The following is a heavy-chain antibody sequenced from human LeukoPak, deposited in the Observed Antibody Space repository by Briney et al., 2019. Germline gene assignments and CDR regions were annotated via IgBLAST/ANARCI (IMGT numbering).Heavy chain of an antibody. J-gene: IGHJ3*02. D-gene: IGHD4-17*01. CDR1: GFILSNYA. Sequence: GGSLRLSCAASGFILSNYALMWLRQSPGKGLEWVSAIRVSGGGTLFADSVKGRVTISRDNSKNTLYLQMNGLRAEDTAVYYWARDPNGDYIGAFDMWGRGTLVTFSS. CDR3: ARDPNGDYIGAFDM. CDR2: IRVSGGGT. V-gene: IGHV3-23*01.